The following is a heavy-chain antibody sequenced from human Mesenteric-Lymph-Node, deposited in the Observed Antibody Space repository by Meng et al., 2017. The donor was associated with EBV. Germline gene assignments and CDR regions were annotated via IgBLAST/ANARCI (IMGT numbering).Heavy chain of an antibody. J-gene: IGHJ4*02. CDR2: IYYSGNT. Sequence: QAQLQVSGPGLVKPSPTLSLTCAVSGDSISSGFYYWSWIRQPPGKGPEWIGYIYYSGNTYYNSSLKSRLTISVDTSKNQFSLKLTSVTAADTAVYYCARGVVARNYFDFWGQGSLVTVSS. CDR3: ARGVVARNYFDF. V-gene: IGHV4-30-4*01. CDR1: GDSISSGFYY. D-gene: IGHD2-15*01.